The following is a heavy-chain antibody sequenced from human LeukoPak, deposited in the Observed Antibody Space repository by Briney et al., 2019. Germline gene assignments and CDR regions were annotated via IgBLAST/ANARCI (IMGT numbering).Heavy chain of an antibody. CDR3: TRGGLHSDY. CDR2: IYYSGST. CDR1: GGSISSYY. J-gene: IGHJ4*02. D-gene: IGHD3-16*01. Sequence: SETLSLTRTVSGGSISSYYWRWVRQPPQKGLELIGYIYYSGSTNYHPSHKSRLTISVDTSKNQFSQQRTSMTAANAAVYFCTRGGLHSDYWGQGTLVTVSS. V-gene: IGHV4-59*01.